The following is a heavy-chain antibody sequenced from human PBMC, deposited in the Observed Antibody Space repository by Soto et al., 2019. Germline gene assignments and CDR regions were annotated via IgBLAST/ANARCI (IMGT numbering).Heavy chain of an antibody. CDR2: ISGDDGSG. Sequence: PGGSLRLSCVASGVTFTTNAMDWVRQAPGKGLEWVSFISGDDGSGNYADSVKGRFTISRDNSKNTLYLQMNSLRAEDTAVYYCARDKVTHSSSSGVYYYYGMDVWGQGTTVTVSS. V-gene: IGHV3-23*01. J-gene: IGHJ6*02. CDR3: ARDKVTHSSSSGVYYYYGMDV. CDR1: GVTFTTNA. D-gene: IGHD6-6*01.